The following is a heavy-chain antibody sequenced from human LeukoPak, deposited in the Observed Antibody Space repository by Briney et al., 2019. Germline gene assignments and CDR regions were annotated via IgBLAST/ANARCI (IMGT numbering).Heavy chain of an antibody. CDR3: ARDTSHYDLLTGSRDFYSGVDV. J-gene: IGHJ6*02. V-gene: IGHV3-7*05. D-gene: IGHD3-9*01. Sequence: PGGSLRLSCVASGFTFSSYWMAWVRQAPGKGLEWVANTNQDGSEKNYVDSVKGRLTISRDNAKNSLCLQMNSLRAEDTAVYYCARDTSHYDLLTGSRDFYSGVDVWGQGTTVSVSS. CDR2: TNQDGSEK. CDR1: GFTFSSYW.